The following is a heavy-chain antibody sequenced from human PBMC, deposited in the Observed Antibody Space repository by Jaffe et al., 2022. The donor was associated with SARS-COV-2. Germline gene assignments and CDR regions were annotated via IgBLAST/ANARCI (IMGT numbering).Heavy chain of an antibody. V-gene: IGHV3-23*01. CDR2: ISGSGGST. J-gene: IGHJ3*02. D-gene: IGHD3-22*01. Sequence: EVQLLESGGGLVQPGGSLRLSCAASGFTFSSYAMSWVRQAPGKGLEWVSAISGSGGSTYYADSVKGRFTISRDNSKNTLYLQMNSLRAEDTAVYYCAKDFASITMIVVAEGAFDIWGQGTMVTVSS. CDR1: GFTFSSYA. CDR3: AKDFASITMIVVAEGAFDI.